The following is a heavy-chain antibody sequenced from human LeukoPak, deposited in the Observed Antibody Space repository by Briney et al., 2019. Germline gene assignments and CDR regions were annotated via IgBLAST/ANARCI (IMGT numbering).Heavy chain of an antibody. D-gene: IGHD3-16*01. J-gene: IGHJ4*02. V-gene: IGHV3-30-3*01. CDR1: GFTFSSYA. CDR2: ISYDGSNK. Sequence: GGSLRLSCAASGFTFSSYAMHWVRQAPGKGLEWVAVISYDGSNKYYADSVKGRFIISRDNSKNTLYLQMNSLRAEDTAVYYCARKLGPSLGEFDYWGQGTLVTVSS. CDR3: ARKLGPSLGEFDY.